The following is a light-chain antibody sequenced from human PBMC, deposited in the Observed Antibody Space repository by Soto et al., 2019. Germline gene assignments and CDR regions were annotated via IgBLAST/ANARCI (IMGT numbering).Light chain of an antibody. V-gene: IGKV3-15*01. J-gene: IGKJ4*01. CDR2: AAS. Sequence: EIVMTQSPGTLSVSAGERATLSCRASQSVGNNLAWYQQKPGQAPRLLIYAASSRATGISARFTGSGSGTEFTLTVDSLQSEDFAVYFCQQYSHWPLTFGGGTKVEIK. CDR3: QQYSHWPLT. CDR1: QSVGNN.